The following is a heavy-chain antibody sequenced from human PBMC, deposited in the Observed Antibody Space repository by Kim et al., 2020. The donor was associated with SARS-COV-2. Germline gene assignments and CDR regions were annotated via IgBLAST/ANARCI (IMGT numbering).Heavy chain of an antibody. CDR1: GFTFSSYG. CDR2: ISYDGSNK. J-gene: IGHJ5*02. D-gene: IGHD3-10*01. V-gene: IGHV3-30*18. Sequence: GGSLRLSCAASGFTFSSYGMHWVRQAPGKGLEWVAFISYDGSNKYYADSVKGRFTISRDNSKNTLYLQMNSLRAEDTAVYYCAKEAATSRGLLWFGELSTTEGWFDPWGQGTLVTVSS. CDR3: AKEAATSRGLLWFGELSTTEGWFDP.